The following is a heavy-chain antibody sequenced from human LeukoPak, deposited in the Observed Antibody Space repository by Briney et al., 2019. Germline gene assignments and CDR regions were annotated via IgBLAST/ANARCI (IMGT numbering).Heavy chain of an antibody. CDR3: ARDRHWTNDWVFDY. D-gene: IGHD1/OR15-1a*01. CDR2: IYYNGYT. J-gene: IGHJ4*02. CDR1: GGSISSYY. Sequence: SETLSLTCTVSGGSISSYYWSWIRQPPGKGLEWIGYIYYNGYTDYNPSLKSRVTISLHTSKNQFSLNLSSVTAADTAVYYCARDRHWTNDWVFDYWGQGTLVTVSS. V-gene: IGHV4-59*01.